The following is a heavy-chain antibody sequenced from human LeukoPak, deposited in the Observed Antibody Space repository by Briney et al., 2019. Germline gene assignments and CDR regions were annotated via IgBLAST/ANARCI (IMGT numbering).Heavy chain of an antibody. CDR2: INPKNGAT. J-gene: IGHJ4*02. V-gene: IGHV1-2*02. Sequence: GASVKVSCKPSGYTFTGFYIHWVRQAPGQGLQWTGWINPKNGATKYSQNFRGRVTMTRDTSIDTAYMELSSLTSDDTAIYYCARPTHRLTVTTAIDYWGLGTLVTVSS. CDR3: ARPTHRLTVTTAIDY. CDR1: GYTFTGFY. D-gene: IGHD4-17*01.